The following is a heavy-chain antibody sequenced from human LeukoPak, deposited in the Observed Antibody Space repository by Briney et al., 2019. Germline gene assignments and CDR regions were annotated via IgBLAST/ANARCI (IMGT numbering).Heavy chain of an antibody. V-gene: IGHV1-2*02. CDR3: ARVESSTAFDYLDY. D-gene: IGHD2-15*01. CDR1: GYTFTGYY. Sequence: ASVKVSCKPSGYTFTGYYIHWVRQAPGQGLEWMGWINPNSGGPNYAQKFQGRVTMTRYTSISTAYMELSRLRSDDTAVSYCARVESSTAFDYLDYWGQGTLVTASS. J-gene: IGHJ4*02. CDR2: INPNSGGP.